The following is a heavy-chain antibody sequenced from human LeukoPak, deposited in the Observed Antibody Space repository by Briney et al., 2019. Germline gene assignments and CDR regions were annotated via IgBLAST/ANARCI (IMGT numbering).Heavy chain of an antibody. CDR3: ARTSGGYPGDAFDI. D-gene: IGHD1-26*01. CDR2: IYYSGST. CDR1: GGSISSSSYY. Sequence: PSETLSLTCTVSGGSISSSSYYWGWIRQPPGKGLEWIGSIYYSGSTYYNPSLKSRVTISVDTSKNQFSLKLSSVTAADTAVYYCARTSGGYPGDAFDIWGQGTMVTVSS. J-gene: IGHJ3*02. V-gene: IGHV4-39*01.